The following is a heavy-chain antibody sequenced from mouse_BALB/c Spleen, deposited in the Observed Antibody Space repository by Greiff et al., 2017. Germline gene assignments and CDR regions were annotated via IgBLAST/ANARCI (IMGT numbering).Heavy chain of an antibody. J-gene: IGHJ2*01. CDR3: ARMEDSYGSSSFDY. CDR2: ISSGGSYT. V-gene: IGHV5-9-3*01. D-gene: IGHD1-1*01. Sequence: EVKLMESGGGLVKPGGSLKLSCAASGFTFSSYAMSWVRQTPEKRLEWVATISSGGSYTYYPDSVKGRFTISRDNAKNTLYLQMSSLRSEDTAMYYCARMEDSYGSSSFDYWGQGTTLTVSS. CDR1: GFTFSSYA.